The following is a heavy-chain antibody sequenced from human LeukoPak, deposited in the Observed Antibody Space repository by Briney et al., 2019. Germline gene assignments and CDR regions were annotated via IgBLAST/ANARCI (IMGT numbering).Heavy chain of an antibody. CDR2: IYHGGST. V-gene: IGHV4-4*02. D-gene: IGHD1-26*01. Sequence: PSGTLSLTCAVSGGSISSSNWWSWVRQPPGKGLEWIGEIYHGGSTNYNPSLKSRVTISVDKSKNQFSLKLSSVTAADTAVYYCARDCLDRDSGSYDGWFDPWGQGTLVTVSS. J-gene: IGHJ5*02. CDR3: ARDCLDRDSGSYDGWFDP. CDR1: GGSISSSNW.